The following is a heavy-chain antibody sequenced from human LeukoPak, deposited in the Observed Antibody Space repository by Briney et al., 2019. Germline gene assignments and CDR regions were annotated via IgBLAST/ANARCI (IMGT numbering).Heavy chain of an antibody. CDR1: GFAFSSYV. Sequence: GGSLRLSCAASGFAFSSYVINWVRQAPGKGLEWVSAICGTGRTYYADHVKGRFTISRDNSKNTVFLQMNSLRAEDTAIFYCAKDMTTRGAFDIWGQGTMVTVSS. J-gene: IGHJ3*02. CDR3: AKDMTTRGAFDI. D-gene: IGHD1-1*01. CDR2: ICGTGRT. V-gene: IGHV3-23*01.